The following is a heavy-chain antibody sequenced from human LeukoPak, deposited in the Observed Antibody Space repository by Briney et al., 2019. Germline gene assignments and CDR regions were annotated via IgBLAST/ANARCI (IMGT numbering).Heavy chain of an antibody. CDR3: ASQTNYYYYYMDV. D-gene: IGHD4-11*01. CDR1: GFTFSSYW. Sequence: GGSLRLSCAASGFTFSSYWMHWVRQAPGKGLVWVSRINSDGSSTSYADSVKGRFTISRDNAKNTLYLQMNSLRAEDTAVYYCASQTNYYYYYMDVWGKGTTVTVSS. V-gene: IGHV3-74*01. J-gene: IGHJ6*03. CDR2: INSDGSST.